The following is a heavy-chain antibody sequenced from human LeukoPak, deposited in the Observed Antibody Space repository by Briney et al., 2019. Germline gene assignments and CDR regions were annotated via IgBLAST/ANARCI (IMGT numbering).Heavy chain of an antibody. CDR1: GDSISTSSYY. CDR2: IYYSGST. CDR3: ARHRDYYYSYMDV. J-gene: IGHJ6*03. V-gene: IGHV4-39*01. Sequence: PSETLSLTCSVSGDSISTSSYYWGWIRQPPGKGLEWIGTIYYSGSTYYNPSLTSRVTISVDTSKNQFSLKLSSVTAADTAVYYCARHRDYYYSYMDVWGKGTTVTISS.